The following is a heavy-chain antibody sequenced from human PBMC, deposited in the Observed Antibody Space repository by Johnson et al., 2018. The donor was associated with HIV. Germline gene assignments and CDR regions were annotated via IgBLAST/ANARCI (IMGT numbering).Heavy chain of an antibody. CDR3: ARDFVALGECTAFDI. Sequence: VQLVESGGGVVRPGGSLRLSCATSGFTFDDYGMSWVRQAPGKGLEWVSGINWNGGSTGYADSVKGRFTISSDNAKNSLYLQMNSLRAEDQALYYCARDFVALGECTAFDIWGQGTRVSVSS. V-gene: IGHV3-20*04. D-gene: IGHD3-10*01. J-gene: IGHJ3*02. CDR2: INWNGGST. CDR1: GFTFDDYG.